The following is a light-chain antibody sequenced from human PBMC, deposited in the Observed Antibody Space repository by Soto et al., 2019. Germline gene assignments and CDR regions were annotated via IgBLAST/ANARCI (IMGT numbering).Light chain of an antibody. V-gene: IGKV3-20*01. CDR1: QSAANNY. CDR3: QQFGNAPYT. J-gene: IGKJ2*01. Sequence: EIVLTQSPGTLSLSPGERATLFCRASQSAANNYIAWYQQKPGQAPSLLIYGTSKRATGIPDRFNGSGSGTDFTLHITSVAPEDFAVYYCQQFGNAPYTFGQGTKLEI. CDR2: GTS.